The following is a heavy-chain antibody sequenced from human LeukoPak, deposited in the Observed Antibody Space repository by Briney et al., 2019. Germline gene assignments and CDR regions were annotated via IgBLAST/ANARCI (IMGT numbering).Heavy chain of an antibody. CDR3: ARPTTKYSYGSGDAFDI. D-gene: IGHD5-18*01. V-gene: IGHV3-33*01. CDR2: KWYDGSNK. Sequence: GGSLRLSCAASGFTFSSYGMHWVRQAPGKGLEWVAVKWYDGSNKYYADSVKGRFTTSRDNSKNTLYLQMNSLRAEDTAVYYCARPTTKYSYGSGDAFDIWGQGTMVTVSS. J-gene: IGHJ3*02. CDR1: GFTFSSYG.